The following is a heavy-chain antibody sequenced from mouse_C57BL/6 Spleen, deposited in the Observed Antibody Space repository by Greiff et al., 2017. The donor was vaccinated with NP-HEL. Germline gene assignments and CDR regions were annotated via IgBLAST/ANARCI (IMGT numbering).Heavy chain of an antibody. D-gene: IGHD2-3*01. Sequence: DVHLVESGGGLVKPGGSLKLSCAASGFTFSDYGMHWVRQAPEKGLEWVAYISSGSSTIYYADTVKGRFTISRDNAKNTLFLQMTSLRSEDTAMYYCARGWLLFYFDYWGQGTTLTVSS. J-gene: IGHJ2*01. CDR3: ARGWLLFYFDY. CDR2: ISSGSSTI. CDR1: GFTFSDYG. V-gene: IGHV5-17*01.